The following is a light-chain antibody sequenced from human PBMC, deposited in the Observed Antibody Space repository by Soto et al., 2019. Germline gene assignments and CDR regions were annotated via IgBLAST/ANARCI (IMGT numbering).Light chain of an antibody. CDR1: QGIRTY. V-gene: IGKV1-9*01. Sequence: DIQLTQSPSFLSASVGDRVTITCRASQGIRTYLAWYQQKPGKAPNLLVYAASTLQSGVPSRFSGSGSGTEFTLTISSLQPEDFASYYCQQLNSYPLTFGGGTRWRS. CDR3: QQLNSYPLT. CDR2: AAS. J-gene: IGKJ4*01.